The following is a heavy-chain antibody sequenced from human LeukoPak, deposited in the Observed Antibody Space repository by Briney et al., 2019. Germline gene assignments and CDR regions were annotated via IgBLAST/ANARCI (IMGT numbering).Heavy chain of an antibody. D-gene: IGHD1-26*01. J-gene: IGHJ4*02. V-gene: IGHV3-74*01. CDR3: ARDRPSGNYYKDY. CDR1: GFTFSSYW. Sequence: GGSLRLSCAASGFTFSSYWMHWVRQAPGKGLVWVSRVNSDGSSTRYADSVKGRFTISRDNAKNSLYLQMNSLRAEDTAVYYCARDRPSGNYYKDYWGQGTLVTVSS. CDR2: VNSDGSST.